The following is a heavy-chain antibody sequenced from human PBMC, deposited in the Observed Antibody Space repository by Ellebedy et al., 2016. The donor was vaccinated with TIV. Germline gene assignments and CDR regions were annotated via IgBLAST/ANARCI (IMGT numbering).Heavy chain of an antibody. CDR2: ISYDGSQK. D-gene: IGHD4-11*01. Sequence: GESLKISCAASGFTFSSYAMSWVRQAPGKGLEWVAIISYDGSQKYYGDSVKGRFTISRDDSKSTLYLQMDSLKPDDTALYYCARGGDYRTLDFWGQGTLVTVSS. CDR3: ARGGDYRTLDF. V-gene: IGHV3-30*04. CDR1: GFTFSSYA. J-gene: IGHJ4*02.